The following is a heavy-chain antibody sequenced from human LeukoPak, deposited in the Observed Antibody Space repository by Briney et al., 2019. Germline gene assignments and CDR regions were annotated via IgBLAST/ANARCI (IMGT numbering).Heavy chain of an antibody. V-gene: IGHV3-30*02. CDR1: GFTFSSFG. CDR2: IRYDGNNK. D-gene: IGHD6-13*01. J-gene: IGHJ4*02. Sequence: PGGSLRLSCAASGFTFSSFGMHWVRQAPGKGLEWVTFIRYDGNNKHYVDSVKGRFTISRDNSKNTLYLQMNSLRAEDTAVYYCAKVKGYSSSWGANDYWGQGTLVTVSS. CDR3: AKVKGYSSSWGANDY.